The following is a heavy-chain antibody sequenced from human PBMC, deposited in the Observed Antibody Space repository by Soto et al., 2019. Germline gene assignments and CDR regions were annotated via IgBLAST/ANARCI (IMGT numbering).Heavy chain of an antibody. V-gene: IGHV1-69*12. Sequence: QVQLVQSGAEVKKPGSSVKVSCKASGGTFSSYAISWVRQAPGQGLEWMGGIIPIFGTTNYAQKFQGRVTTTADESTSIAYVEMSSLRSEDTAVYYCAIVVTVVKSFHYRYCDLWGRGTLVTVSS. CDR2: IIPIFGTT. CDR1: GGTFSSYA. D-gene: IGHD2-15*01. J-gene: IGHJ2*01. CDR3: AIVVTVVKSFHYRYCDL.